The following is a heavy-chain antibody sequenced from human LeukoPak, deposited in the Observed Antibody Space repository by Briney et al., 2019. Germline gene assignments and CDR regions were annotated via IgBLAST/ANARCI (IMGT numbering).Heavy chain of an antibody. V-gene: IGHV3-23*01. D-gene: IGHD2-15*01. Sequence: PGGALRLSCAASGFTFSNYAMNWVRQAPGKGLEWVSAISGSGGSTNYAESVKGRFTISRDNSRTTLYLQMNSLRAEDTAVYSCAKDIVVEVAGHYFDYWGQGTLVTVSS. CDR2: ISGSGGST. J-gene: IGHJ4*02. CDR1: GFTFSNYA. CDR3: AKDIVVEVAGHYFDY.